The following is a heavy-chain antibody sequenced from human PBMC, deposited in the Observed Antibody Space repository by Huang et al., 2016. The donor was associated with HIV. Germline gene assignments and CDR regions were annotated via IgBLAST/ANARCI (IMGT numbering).Heavy chain of an antibody. CDR2: IDQRGTT. CDR3: ARPRMTEGNSDSTWSYFDS. D-gene: IGHD2-21*02. Sequence: QVRLHQWGTGVLKPSETLSLKCAVYGGSFNGHFWTWLRQSPGKGLELIGEIDQRGTTSSNPSLKSRVTMSLDTSKSQFYLNLTSVTATDTATYYCARPRMTEGNSDSTWSYFDSWGQGTPVIVSS. V-gene: IGHV4-34*01. CDR1: GGSFNGHF. J-gene: IGHJ4*02.